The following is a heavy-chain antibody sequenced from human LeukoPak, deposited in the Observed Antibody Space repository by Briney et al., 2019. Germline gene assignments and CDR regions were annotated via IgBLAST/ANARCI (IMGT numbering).Heavy chain of an antibody. Sequence: PGGSLRLSCAASGFTFSSYSMNWVRQAPGKGLEWVSSISGSSSYIYYADSVKGRFTISRDNAKKSLYLQMNSLRVEDTAVYYCARDGEAYCSGGSCSYFDYWGQGTLVSVSS. V-gene: IGHV3-21*01. CDR1: GFTFSSYS. D-gene: IGHD2-15*01. CDR2: ISGSSSYI. CDR3: ARDGEAYCSGGSCSYFDY. J-gene: IGHJ4*02.